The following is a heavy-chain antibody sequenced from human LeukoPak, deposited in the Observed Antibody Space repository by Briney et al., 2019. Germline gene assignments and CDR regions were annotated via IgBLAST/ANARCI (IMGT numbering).Heavy chain of an antibody. CDR2: INPNSANT. V-gene: IGHV1-8*03. Sequence: ASVKVSCKTSGHTFTDYVIHWVRQASAQGLEWMGWINPNSANTNYAQKLQGRVTLTRDTSLSIAYMELSSLTSEDAAVYFCARGDFGETNTAFDIWGQGTLVAVSS. CDR1: GHTFTDYV. D-gene: IGHD4-17*01. J-gene: IGHJ3*02. CDR3: ARGDFGETNTAFDI.